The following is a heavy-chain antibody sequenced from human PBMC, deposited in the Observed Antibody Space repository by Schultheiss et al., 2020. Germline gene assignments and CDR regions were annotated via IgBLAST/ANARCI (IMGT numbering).Heavy chain of an antibody. J-gene: IGHJ6*03. CDR3: ARTKTQRTVTTSSYYYYMDV. Sequence: GESLKIACAASGFTFSSYSMSWVRQAPGKGLEWVSAISGSGGSTYYADSVKGRFTISRENAKNSLYLQMNSLRAEDTAVYYCARTKTQRTVTTSSYYYYMDVWGKGTTVTVSS. CDR1: GFTFSSYS. CDR2: ISGSGGST. D-gene: IGHD4-11*01. V-gene: IGHV3-21*01.